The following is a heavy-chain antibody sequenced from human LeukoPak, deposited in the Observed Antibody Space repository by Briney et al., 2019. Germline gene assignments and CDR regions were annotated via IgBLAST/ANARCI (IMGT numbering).Heavy chain of an antibody. CDR2: ISYDGSNK. CDR1: GFTFSSYA. V-gene: IGHV3-30-3*01. Sequence: GGSLRLSCAASGFTFSSYAMHWVRQAPGKGLEWVAVISYDGSNKYYADCVKGRFTISRDNSKNTLYLQMNSLRAEDTAVYYCARDLLYYDSSGLTLAFDYWGQGTLVTVSS. CDR3: ARDLLYYDSSGLTLAFDY. J-gene: IGHJ4*02. D-gene: IGHD3-22*01.